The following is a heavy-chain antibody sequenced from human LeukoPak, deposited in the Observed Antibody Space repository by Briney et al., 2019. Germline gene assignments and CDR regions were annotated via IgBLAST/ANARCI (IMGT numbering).Heavy chain of an antibody. CDR1: GFTFSSYW. Sequence: GGSLRLSYAASGFTFSSYWMHWVRQAPGKGLVWVSRINSDGSSTSYADSVKGRFTISRDNAKNTLYLQMNSLRAEDTAVYYCARVSYGDLYYFDYWGQGTLVTVSS. D-gene: IGHD4-17*01. CDR3: ARVSYGDLYYFDY. V-gene: IGHV3-74*01. J-gene: IGHJ4*02. CDR2: INSDGSST.